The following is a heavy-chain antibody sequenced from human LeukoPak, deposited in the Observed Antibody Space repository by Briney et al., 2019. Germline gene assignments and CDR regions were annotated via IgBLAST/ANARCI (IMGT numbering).Heavy chain of an antibody. CDR1: GGSFSGYY. CDR2: INHSGST. CDR3: ARAVGSFDWLPLFDY. J-gene: IGHJ4*02. V-gene: IGHV4-34*01. D-gene: IGHD3-9*01. Sequence: SETLSLTCAVYGGSFSGYYWSWIRQPPGKGLEWIGEINHSGSTNYNPSLKSRVTISVDTSKNQFSLKLSSVTAADTAVYYCARAVGSFDWLPLFDYWGQGTLVTVSS.